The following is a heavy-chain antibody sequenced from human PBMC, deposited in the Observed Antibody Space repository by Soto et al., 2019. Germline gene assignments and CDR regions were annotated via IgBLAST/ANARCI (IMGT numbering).Heavy chain of an antibody. CDR2: TYYRSKWYN. CDR3: ARGPEYYSSSGFDY. D-gene: IGHD6-6*01. J-gene: IGHJ4*02. Sequence: LTIIFAVSGYIDCSNTPAWYPVRKSPLRGIEWLGRTYYRSKWYNDYAVSVKSRITINPDTSKNQVSLQLNSVTPEDTALYYCARGPEYYSSSGFDYWGQGTLVTVSS. V-gene: IGHV6-1*01. CDR1: GYIDCSNTPA.